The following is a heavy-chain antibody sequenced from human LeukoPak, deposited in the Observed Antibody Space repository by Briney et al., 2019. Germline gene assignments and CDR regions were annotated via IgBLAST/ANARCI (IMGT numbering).Heavy chain of an antibody. Sequence: PSQTLSLTCTVSGGSISSGGYYWSWIRQHPGKGLERIGYIYYSGSTYYNPSLKSRVTISVDTSKNQFSLKLSSVTAADTAVYYCARILRVTMVRGVTYNWFDPWGQGTLVTVSS. D-gene: IGHD3-10*01. J-gene: IGHJ5*02. CDR1: GGSISSGGYY. CDR2: IYYSGST. V-gene: IGHV4-31*03. CDR3: ARILRVTMVRGVTYNWFDP.